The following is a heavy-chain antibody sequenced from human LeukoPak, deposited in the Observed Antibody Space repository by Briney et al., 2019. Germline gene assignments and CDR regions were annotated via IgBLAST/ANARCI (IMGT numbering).Heavy chain of an antibody. V-gene: IGHV1-69*06. D-gene: IGHD1-26*01. CDR1: GGTFSSYA. CDR3: ASTHSGSYWWFDP. J-gene: IGHJ5*02. Sequence: RWASVKVSCKASGGTFSSYAISWVRQAPGQGLEWMGGIIPIFGTANYAQKFQGRVTITADKSTSTAYMELSSLRSEDTAVYYCASTHSGSYWWFDPWGQGTLVTVSS. CDR2: IIPIFGTA.